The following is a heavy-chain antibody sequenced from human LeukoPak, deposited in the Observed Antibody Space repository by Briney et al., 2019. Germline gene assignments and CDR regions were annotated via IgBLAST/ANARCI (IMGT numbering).Heavy chain of an antibody. D-gene: IGHD3-16*01. CDR1: GGSVSNYY. V-gene: IGHV4-59*02. CDR2: IYYSERA. J-gene: IGHJ6*02. CDR3: ARGDLALSGTREYYYYYVMDV. Sequence: PSETLSLTCSVSGGSVSNYYWIWIRHVPGKGLEWIGFIYYSERATYNPSLKSRVTISINTSKNQISLKLTSVTTADTAVYYCARGDLALSGTREYYYYYVMDVWGQGTTVTVSS.